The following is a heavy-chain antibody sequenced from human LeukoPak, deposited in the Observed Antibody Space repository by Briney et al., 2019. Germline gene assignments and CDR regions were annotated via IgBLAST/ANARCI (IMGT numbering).Heavy chain of an antibody. J-gene: IGHJ3*02. V-gene: IGHV1-18*01. CDR1: GYTFTSYG. Sequence: ASVKVSCKASGYTFTSYGISWVRQAPGQGLEWMGWISAYNGNTNYAQKLQGRVTMTTDTSTSTAYMDLRSLRSDDTAVYYWAVESIVVVDDAFDIWGQGKLVTVSS. CDR3: AVESIVVVDDAFDI. D-gene: IGHD3-22*01. CDR2: ISAYNGNT.